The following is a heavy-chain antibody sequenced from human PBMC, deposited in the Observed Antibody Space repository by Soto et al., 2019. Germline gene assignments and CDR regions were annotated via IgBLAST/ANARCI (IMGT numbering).Heavy chain of an antibody. Sequence: QVQLVQSGAEVKKPGSSVKVSCKASGGTFSSYTISWVRQAPGQGLEWMGRIIPILGIANYAQKFQGRVTITADKSTSTAYMELSSLRSDDTAVYYCARDPRSDYGDYGLNDAFDIWGQGTMVTVSS. CDR2: IIPILGIA. CDR1: GGTFSSYT. CDR3: ARDPRSDYGDYGLNDAFDI. J-gene: IGHJ3*02. V-gene: IGHV1-69*08. D-gene: IGHD4-17*01.